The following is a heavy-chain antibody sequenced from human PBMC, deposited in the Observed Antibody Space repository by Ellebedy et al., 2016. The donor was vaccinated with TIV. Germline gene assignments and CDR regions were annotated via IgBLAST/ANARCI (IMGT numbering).Heavy chain of an antibody. CDR1: GFTFSDYY. Sequence: GESLKISCAASGFTFSDYYMSWIRQAPGKGLEWVSYISSSGSTIYYADSVKGRFTISRDNSKNTLYLQMNSLRAEDTAVYYCANSRDGYNLAYWGQGTLVTVSS. D-gene: IGHD5-24*01. J-gene: IGHJ4*02. CDR2: ISSSGSTI. CDR3: ANSRDGYNLAY. V-gene: IGHV3-11*04.